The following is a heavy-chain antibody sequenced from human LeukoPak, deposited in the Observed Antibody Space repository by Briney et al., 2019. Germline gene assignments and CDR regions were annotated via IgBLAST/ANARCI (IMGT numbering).Heavy chain of an antibody. D-gene: IGHD3-9*01. J-gene: IGHJ4*02. CDR2: ISAYNGNT. Sequence: ASVTVSCKASGYTFTSYGISWVRQAPGQGLEWMGWISAYNGNTNYAQKLQGRVTMTTDTSTSTAYMELRSLRSDDTAVYYCARDQAYDILTGYPDYWGQGTLVTVSS. CDR1: GYTFTSYG. CDR3: ARDQAYDILTGYPDY. V-gene: IGHV1-18*01.